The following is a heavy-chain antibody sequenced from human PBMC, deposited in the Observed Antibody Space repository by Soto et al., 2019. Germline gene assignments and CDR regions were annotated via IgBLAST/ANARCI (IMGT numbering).Heavy chain of an antibody. CDR2: ISGSGGST. Sequence: GGSLRLSCAASGFTFSSYAMSWVRQAPGKGLEWVSAISGSGGSTYYADSVKGRFTISRDNSKNTLYLQMNSLRAEDTAVYYCAKLISGSEQWLVNYYYYYMDVWGKGTTVTVSS. D-gene: IGHD6-19*01. CDR1: GFTFSSYA. J-gene: IGHJ6*03. CDR3: AKLISGSEQWLVNYYYYYMDV. V-gene: IGHV3-23*01.